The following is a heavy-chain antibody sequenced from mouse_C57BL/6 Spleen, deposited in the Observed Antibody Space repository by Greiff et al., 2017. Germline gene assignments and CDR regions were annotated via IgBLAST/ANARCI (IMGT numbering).Heavy chain of an antibody. Sequence: EVKLEESGEGLVKPGGSLKLSCAASGFTFSSYAMSWVRQTPEKRLEWVAYISSGGDYIYYADTVKGRFTISRDNARNTLYLQMSSLKSEDTAMYYCTREGKTAQATGYAMDYWGQGTSVTVSS. CDR1: GFTFSSYA. D-gene: IGHD3-2*02. CDR2: ISSGGDYI. J-gene: IGHJ4*01. CDR3: TREGKTAQATGYAMDY. V-gene: IGHV5-9-1*02.